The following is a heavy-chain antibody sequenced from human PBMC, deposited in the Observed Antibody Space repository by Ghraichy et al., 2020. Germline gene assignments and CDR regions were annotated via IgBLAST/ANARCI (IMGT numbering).Heavy chain of an antibody. D-gene: IGHD3-16*01. CDR2: VSGSGISS. Sequence: GGSLRLSCAASAFTFVGYTMSWVRQAPGEALEWVSAVSGSGISSYYADSVKGRFNVSRDNSKNTLYLQMNSLRADDTAVYYCAKDRGGAFDYWGQGTLVTVSS. CDR3: AKDRGGAFDY. J-gene: IGHJ4*02. CDR1: AFTFVGYT. V-gene: IGHV3-23*01.